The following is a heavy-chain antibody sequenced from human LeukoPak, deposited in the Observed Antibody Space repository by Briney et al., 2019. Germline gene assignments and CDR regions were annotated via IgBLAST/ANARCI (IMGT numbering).Heavy chain of an antibody. J-gene: IGHJ4*02. CDR3: AKDRSYYCAGSFFEY. CDR1: RFTFNTYV. D-gene: IGHD3-10*01. V-gene: IGHV3-30*18. Sequence: PGGSLRLSCAASRFTFNTYVMHWVRQAPGKGLGWVAALSYDGSDKWYTDSVKGRFTTSRDNSENTVYLQMNSLRTEDTAVYFCAKDRSYYCAGSFFEYWGQGPVVTVSS. CDR2: LSYDGSDK.